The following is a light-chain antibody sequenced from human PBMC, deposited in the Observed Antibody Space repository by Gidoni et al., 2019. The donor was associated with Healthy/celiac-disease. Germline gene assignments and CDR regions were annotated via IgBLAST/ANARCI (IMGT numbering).Light chain of an antibody. V-gene: IGKV3-11*01. Sequence: EIVLTHSPATLSLSPGEMATLSCRASQSVSSYLAWYQQKPGQAPRLLIYDASNRATGIPARFSGSGSGTDFTLTISSLEPEDFAVYYCQQRSNWPITFGQGTRLEIK. CDR1: QSVSSY. CDR2: DAS. CDR3: QQRSNWPIT. J-gene: IGKJ5*01.